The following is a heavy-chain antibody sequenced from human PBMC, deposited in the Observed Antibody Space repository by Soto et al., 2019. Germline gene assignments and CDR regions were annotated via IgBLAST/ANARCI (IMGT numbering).Heavy chain of an antibody. J-gene: IGHJ6*02. Sequence: GGSLRLSCAASGFTFSDYYMSWIRQAPGKGLEWVSYISSSGSTIYYADSVKGRFTISRDNSKNTLYLQMNSLRAEDTAVYYCATRDYDFWSGYYTGSPYYYYGMDVWGQGTTVTVSS. CDR1: GFTFSDYY. V-gene: IGHV3-11*01. D-gene: IGHD3-3*01. CDR2: ISSSGSTI. CDR3: ATRDYDFWSGYYTGSPYYYYGMDV.